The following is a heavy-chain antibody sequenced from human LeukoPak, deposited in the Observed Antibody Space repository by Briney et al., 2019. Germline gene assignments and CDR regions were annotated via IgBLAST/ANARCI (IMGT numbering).Heavy chain of an antibody. CDR1: GFTFSSYG. D-gene: IGHD3-16*01. J-gene: IGHJ3*02. CDR2: ISYDGSNK. CDR3: AKTGFAFGGYGDAFDI. V-gene: IGHV3-30*18. Sequence: PGRSLRLSCAASGFTFSSYGMHWVRQAPDKGLEWVAVISYDGSNKYYADSVKSRFTISRDNSKNTLYLQMNSLRAEDTAVYYCAKTGFAFGGYGDAFDIWGQGTMVTVSS.